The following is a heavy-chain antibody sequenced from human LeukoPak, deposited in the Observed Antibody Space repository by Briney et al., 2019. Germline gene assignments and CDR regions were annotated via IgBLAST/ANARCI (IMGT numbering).Heavy chain of an antibody. CDR1: GFSLTTRGMS. V-gene: IGHV2-70*11. CDR3: ARGPLARTGREGTLQIWLDP. D-gene: IGHD3/OR15-3a*01. Sequence: ESGPALLKPTQTLTLTCTFSGFSLTTRGMSVSWIRQPPGKALEWLARIDWDDDKYYSTSLKTRLTISKDTSKNQVVLTMTNTDPVDTATYYCARGPLARTGREGTLQIWLDPWGQGTLVTVSS. J-gene: IGHJ5*02. CDR2: IDWDDDK.